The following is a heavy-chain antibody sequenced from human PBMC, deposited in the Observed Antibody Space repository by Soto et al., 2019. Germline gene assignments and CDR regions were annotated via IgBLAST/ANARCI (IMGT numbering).Heavy chain of an antibody. CDR3: TRDYGGPRNY. V-gene: IGHV3-15*07. J-gene: IGHJ4*02. CDR1: GFTFSNAW. CDR2: IKSKTGGGTT. D-gene: IGHD4-17*01. Sequence: GGSLRLSCAASGFTFSNAWMNWVRQAPGKGLEWVGRIKSKTGGGTTDYAAPVKGRFTISIDDSKNTLYLQMNSLKTEDTAVYYCTRDYGGPRNYWGQGTLVTVSS.